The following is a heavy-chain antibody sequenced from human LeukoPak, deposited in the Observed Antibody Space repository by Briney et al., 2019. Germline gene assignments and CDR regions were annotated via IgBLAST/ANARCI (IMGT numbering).Heavy chain of an antibody. V-gene: IGHV7-4-1*01. CDR3: ARGGATYYDFWSGYYEAYYYGMDV. Sequence: ASVKVSCTASGYTFTSYAMNWVRQAPGQGLEWMGWINTNTGNPTYAQGFTGRFVFSLDTSVSTAYLQICSLKAEDTAVYYCARGGATYYDFWSGYYEAYYYGMDVWGQGTTVTVSS. J-gene: IGHJ6*02. CDR2: INTNTGNP. D-gene: IGHD3-3*01. CDR1: GYTFTSYA.